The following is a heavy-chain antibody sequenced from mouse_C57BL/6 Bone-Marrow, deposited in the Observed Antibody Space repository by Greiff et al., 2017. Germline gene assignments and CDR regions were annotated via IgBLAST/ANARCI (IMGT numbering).Heavy chain of an antibody. CDR1: GFTFSDAW. V-gene: IGHV6-6*01. CDR2: IRNKANNHAT. Sequence: EVKLMESGGGLVQPGGSMKLSCAASGFTFSDAWMDWVRQSPEKGLEWVAEIRNKANNHATYYAESVKGRFTISRDDSKSSVYLQMNSLRAEDTGIYYCTRYTTVVATDYAMDYWGQGTSVTVSS. D-gene: IGHD1-1*01. J-gene: IGHJ4*01. CDR3: TRYTTVVATDYAMDY.